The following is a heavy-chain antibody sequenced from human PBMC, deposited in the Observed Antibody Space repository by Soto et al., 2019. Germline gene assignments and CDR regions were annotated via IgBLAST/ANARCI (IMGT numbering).Heavy chain of an antibody. CDR2: ILFSGTT. Sequence: QVQLQESGPGLVKPSQTLSLTCTVSGGSISSGDYYWSWIRQPPGKGLEWIGYILFSGTTNYNPSLESRLTISVDTSKNQFSLKLTSVTAEDTAVYSCARNGALDYWGRGTLVTVSS. J-gene: IGHJ4*02. CDR1: GGSISSGDYY. V-gene: IGHV4-30-4*01. CDR3: ARNGALDY. D-gene: IGHD2-8*01.